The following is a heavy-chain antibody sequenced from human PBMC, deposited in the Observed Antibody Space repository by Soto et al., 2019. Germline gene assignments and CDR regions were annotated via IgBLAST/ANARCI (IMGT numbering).Heavy chain of an antibody. Sequence: GGSLRLSCLASGFTFSDYAMTWVRHVPGRGLEWVASLDGAGGSTYYADSVRGRFTISRDNSQNTLFLQMKRLTVDDTAIYYCAAPRDEYGSGVSWFTYGMDIWGQGTTVTVS. CDR3: AAPRDEYGSGVSWFTYGMDI. CDR1: GFTFSDYA. J-gene: IGHJ6*02. V-gene: IGHV3-23*01. CDR2: LDGAGGST. D-gene: IGHD3-10*01.